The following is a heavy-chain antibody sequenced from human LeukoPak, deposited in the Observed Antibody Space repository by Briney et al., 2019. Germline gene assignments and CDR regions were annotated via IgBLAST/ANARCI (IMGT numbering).Heavy chain of an antibody. CDR3: AREGSGRAFDI. Sequence: SETLSLTCTVSGGSISTYYWSWIRQPPGKGLEWIGYIFYSGSTNYNPSLKSRVTISVDTSKNQFSSKMTSVTAADTAVYYCAREGSGRAFDIWGQGTMVTVSS. V-gene: IGHV4-59*01. D-gene: IGHD3-3*01. CDR2: IFYSGST. J-gene: IGHJ3*02. CDR1: GGSISTYY.